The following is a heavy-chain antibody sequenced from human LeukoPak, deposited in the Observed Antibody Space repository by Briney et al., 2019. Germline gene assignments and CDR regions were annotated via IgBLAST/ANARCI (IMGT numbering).Heavy chain of an antibody. CDR3: ASPGIAAAGTGSNWFDH. D-gene: IGHD6-13*01. Sequence: GSLRLSCAASGFTFSDYYMSWIRQAPGKGLEWVSYIRSSGSTIYYADSVKGRFTISRDNAKNSLYLQMNSLRAEDTAVYYCASPGIAAAGTGSNWFDHWGRGTLVTVSS. CDR2: IRSSGSTI. J-gene: IGHJ5*02. CDR1: GFTFSDYY. V-gene: IGHV3-11*01.